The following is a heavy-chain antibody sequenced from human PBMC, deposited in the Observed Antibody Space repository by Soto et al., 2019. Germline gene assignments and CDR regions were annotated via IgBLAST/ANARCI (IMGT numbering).Heavy chain of an antibody. CDR2: ISSSGCSI. CDR3: ARDLGGEPDY. V-gene: IGHV3-21*01. CDR1: GFTFSSYS. J-gene: IGHJ4*02. D-gene: IGHD3-16*01. Sequence: EVQLVESGGGLVQPGGSLRLSCAASGFTFSSYSMNWVRQAPGKGLEWVSSISSSGCSIYYADSVKGRFTISRDNAKNSLNLQMNSLRAEDTAVYYCARDLGGEPDYWGQGTLVTVS.